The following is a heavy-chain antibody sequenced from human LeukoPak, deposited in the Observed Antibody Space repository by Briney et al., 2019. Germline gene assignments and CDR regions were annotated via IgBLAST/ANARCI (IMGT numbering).Heavy chain of an antibody. J-gene: IGHJ4*02. CDR2: IYYSGST. V-gene: IGHV4-39*01. D-gene: IGHD3-10*01. CDR1: GGSISSSSYY. Sequence: RPSETLSLTCTVSGGSISSSSYYWGWIRQPPGKGLEWIGSIYYSGSTYYNPSLKSRVTISVDTSKNQFSLKLSSVTAADTAVYYCARVLLWFGELLPNFDYWGQGTLVTVSS. CDR3: ARVLLWFGELLPNFDY.